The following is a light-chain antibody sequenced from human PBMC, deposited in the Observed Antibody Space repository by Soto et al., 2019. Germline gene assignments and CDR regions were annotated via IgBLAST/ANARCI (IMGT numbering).Light chain of an antibody. CDR3: SSYTGRNNVV. CDR1: RSDVGAYNY. J-gene: IGLJ2*01. V-gene: IGLV2-8*01. CDR2: EVS. Sequence: QSALSQPPSASGSPGQSVTISCTGTRSDVGAYNYGSWYQHHPDKAPKLMLFEVSKRPSGVPDRFSGSKSANTASLTVSGLQAEDEAEYYCSSYTGRNNVVFGGGTKLTVL.